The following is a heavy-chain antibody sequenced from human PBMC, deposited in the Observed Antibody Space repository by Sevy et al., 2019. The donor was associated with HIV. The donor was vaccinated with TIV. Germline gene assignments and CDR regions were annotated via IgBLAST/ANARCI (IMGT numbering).Heavy chain of an antibody. CDR1: GFSFGTYE. Sequence: GGSLRLSCAVSGFSFGTYEMHWVRQAPGKGLEWISYISGSGLTKYYADSVRGRFIASRDNAKDSMYLQLNSLRVDDPAVYFCAVFGYGSGSHYSHDYWGHGTLGTVSS. J-gene: IGHJ4*01. D-gene: IGHD3-10*01. CDR3: AVFGYGSGSHYSHDY. CDR2: ISGSGLTK. V-gene: IGHV3-48*03.